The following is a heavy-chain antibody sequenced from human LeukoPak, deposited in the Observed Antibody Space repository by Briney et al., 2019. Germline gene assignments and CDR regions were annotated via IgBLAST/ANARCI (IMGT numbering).Heavy chain of an antibody. D-gene: IGHD6-13*01. CDR1: GYTFTSYD. CDR2: MNPNSGNT. CDR3: ASGGSSSWYGYYYYYMDV. V-gene: IGHV1-8*01. J-gene: IGHJ6*03. Sequence: GASVKVSCKASGYTFTSYDINWVRQATGQGLEWMGWMNPNSGNTGYAQKFQGRVTMTRNTSISTAYMELSSLRSEDTAVYYCASGGSSSWYGYYYYYMDVWGKGTTVTISS.